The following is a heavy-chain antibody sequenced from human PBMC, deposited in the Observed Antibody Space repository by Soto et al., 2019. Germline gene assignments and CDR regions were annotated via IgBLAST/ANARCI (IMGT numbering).Heavy chain of an antibody. J-gene: IGHJ5*02. CDR3: ARVWSGYYDH. CDR1: GFSFSDYA. CDR2: IIKTSTTI. V-gene: IGHV3-48*01. D-gene: IGHD3-3*01. Sequence: PGGSLRLSCAASGFSFSDYAMSWVRQAPGKGLEWISYIIKTSTTINYADSVKGRFTVSRDNAKNSLFLQMNSLRAEDTAVYYCARVWSGYYDHWGQGTLVTVSS.